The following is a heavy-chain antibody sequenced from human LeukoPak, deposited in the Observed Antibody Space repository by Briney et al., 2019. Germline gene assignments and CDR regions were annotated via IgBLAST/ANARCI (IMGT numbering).Heavy chain of an antibody. CDR1: GFTFSTYW. Sequence: GGSLRLSCATSGFTFSTYWMSWVRQAPGKGLEWVANIKQDGSEKYYVDSVKGRFTIPRDNAKNSLYLQMNSLRVEDTAVYCCARDCCGSGGLHYWGQGTLVTVSS. CDR2: IKQDGSEK. V-gene: IGHV3-7*01. CDR3: ARDCCGSGGLHY. D-gene: IGHD6-19*01. J-gene: IGHJ4*02.